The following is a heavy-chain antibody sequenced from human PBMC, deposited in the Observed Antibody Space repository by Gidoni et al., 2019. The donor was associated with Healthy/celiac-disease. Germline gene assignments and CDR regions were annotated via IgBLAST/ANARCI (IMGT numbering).Heavy chain of an antibody. CDR1: GFTFSSYA. V-gene: IGHV3-30-3*01. CDR3: ARDRSITFGGVIVMCY. Sequence: QVQLVESGGGVVQPGRSLRLACAASGFTFSSYAMLWVRQAPGKGLEWVAVISYDGSNKYYADSVKGRFTISRDNSKNTLYLQMNSLRAEDTAVYSCARDRSITFGGVIVMCYWGQGTLVTVSS. CDR2: ISYDGSNK. J-gene: IGHJ4*02. D-gene: IGHD3-16*02.